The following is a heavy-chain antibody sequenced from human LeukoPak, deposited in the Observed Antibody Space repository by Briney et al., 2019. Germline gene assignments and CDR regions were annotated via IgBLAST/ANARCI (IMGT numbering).Heavy chain of an antibody. J-gene: IGHJ4*02. Sequence: SETLSLTCTVSGGSISSSSYYWGWIRQPPGKGLEWIGSIYYSGSTYYNPSLKSRVTISVDTSKNQFSLKLSSVTAADTDVYYCATLGYGDYVDYWGQGTLVTVSS. CDR2: IYYSGST. D-gene: IGHD4-17*01. V-gene: IGHV4-39*01. CDR1: GGSISSSSYY. CDR3: ATLGYGDYVDY.